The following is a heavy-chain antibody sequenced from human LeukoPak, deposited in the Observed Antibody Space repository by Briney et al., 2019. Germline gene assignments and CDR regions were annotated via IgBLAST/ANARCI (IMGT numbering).Heavy chain of an antibody. CDR1: GGSFSGYY. J-gene: IGHJ4*02. V-gene: IGHV4-34*01. D-gene: IGHD3-22*01. CDR3: ARSVLPDASGYYR. Sequence: SETLSLTCAVCGGSFSGYYWSWIRQPPGKGLEWIGEINHSGSTNYNPSLKSRVTISVDTSKNQFSLKLSSVTAADTAVYYCARSVLPDASGYYRWGQGTLVTVSS. CDR2: INHSGST.